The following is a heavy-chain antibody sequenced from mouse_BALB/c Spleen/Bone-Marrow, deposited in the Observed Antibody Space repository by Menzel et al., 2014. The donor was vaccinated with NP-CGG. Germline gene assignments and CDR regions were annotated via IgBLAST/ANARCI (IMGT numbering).Heavy chain of an antibody. CDR1: GFTFTDYY. CDR2: IRNKPYGYTT. Sequence: EVQGVESGGGLVQPGGSLRLSCATSGFTFTDYYMTWVRQPPGKTLEWLGFIRNKPYGYTTECSASVKGRFTISRDNSQSILYLQMNTLRLDDSATYYCARDMGLLRFDYWGQATTLTVSS. J-gene: IGHJ2*01. D-gene: IGHD2-3*01. V-gene: IGHV7-3*02. CDR3: ARDMGLLRFDY.